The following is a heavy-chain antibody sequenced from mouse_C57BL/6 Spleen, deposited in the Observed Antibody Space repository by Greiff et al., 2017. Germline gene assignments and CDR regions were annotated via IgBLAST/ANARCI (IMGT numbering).Heavy chain of an antibody. J-gene: IGHJ3*01. CDR3: ARDYYGSSPWFAY. CDR1: GYTFTDYY. Sequence: VQLQQSGPELVKPGASVKISCKASGYTFTDYYMNWVKQSPGKSLEWIGDINPNNGGTSYNQKFKGKATLTVDKSSSTAYMELRSLTSEDSAVYYCARDYYGSSPWFAYWGQGTLVTVSA. CDR2: INPNNGGT. V-gene: IGHV1-26*01. D-gene: IGHD1-1*01.